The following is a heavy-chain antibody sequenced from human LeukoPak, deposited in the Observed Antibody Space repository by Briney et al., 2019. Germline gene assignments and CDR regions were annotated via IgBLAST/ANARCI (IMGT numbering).Heavy chain of an antibody. V-gene: IGHV4-39*07. CDR2: IYYSGST. CDR1: GGSISSSSYY. J-gene: IGHJ4*02. D-gene: IGHD6-13*01. Sequence: PSETLSLTCTVSGGSISSSSYYWGWIRQPPGKGLEWIGSIYYSGSTYYNPSLKSRVTISVDTSKNQFSLKLSSVTAADTAVYYCARDLRSSSWYYFDYWGQGTLVTVSS. CDR3: ARDLRSSSWYYFDY.